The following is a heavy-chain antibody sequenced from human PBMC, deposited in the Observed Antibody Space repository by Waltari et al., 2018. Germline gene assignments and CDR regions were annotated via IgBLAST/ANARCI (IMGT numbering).Heavy chain of an antibody. V-gene: IGHV4-34*01. J-gene: IGHJ6*04. CDR2: RSHRGST. Sequence: QVQLQQWGAGLLQPSETLSRTCAVYGESFSGYFWSWIRQPPGKGLGGIGERSHRGSTNLHATRHVRVTVCLDTAEKQCCLKFSSVAAADAAVYYCARGPMLDYGDNSGHYYYGLDVWGKGTTVIVSS. CDR3: ARGPMLDYGDNSGHYYYGLDV. D-gene: IGHD4-17*01. CDR1: GESFSGYF.